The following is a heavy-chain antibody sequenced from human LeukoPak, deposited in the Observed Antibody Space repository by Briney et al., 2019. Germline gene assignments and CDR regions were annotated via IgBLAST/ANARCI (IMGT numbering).Heavy chain of an antibody. Sequence: SETLSLTCTVSGASISSYYWTWIRQPAGKGLEWIGHISVTGSTNYNPSLKSRVTMSADTSKNQFSLKLSSVTAADTAVYFCARDHPVADWAADIWGRGTMVTVSS. J-gene: IGHJ3*02. CDR2: ISVTGST. D-gene: IGHD3-9*01. V-gene: IGHV4-4*07. CDR3: ARDHPVADWAADI. CDR1: GASISSYY.